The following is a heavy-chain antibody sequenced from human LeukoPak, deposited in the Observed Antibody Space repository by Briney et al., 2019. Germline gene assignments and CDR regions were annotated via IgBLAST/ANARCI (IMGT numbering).Heavy chain of an antibody. V-gene: IGHV4-59*11. J-gene: IGHJ4*02. CDR3: ARDNGYNLLDY. CDR1: GGSISSHY. Sequence: SETLSLTCTVSGGSISSHYWSWIRQPPGKGLEWIGYIYYSGSTNYNPSLKSRVTTSVDTSKNQFSLKLSSVTAADTAVYYCARDNGYNLLDYWGQGTLVTVSS. CDR2: IYYSGST. D-gene: IGHD5-24*01.